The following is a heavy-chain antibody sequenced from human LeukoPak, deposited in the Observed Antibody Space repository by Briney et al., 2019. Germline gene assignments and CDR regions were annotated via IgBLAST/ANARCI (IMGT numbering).Heavy chain of an antibody. CDR1: GGTFSSYA. CDR2: IIPILGIA. CDR3: ARGGSGGTYYYYGMDV. D-gene: IGHD6-19*01. V-gene: IGHV1-69*04. J-gene: IGHJ6*02. Sequence: SVKVSCKASGGTFSSYAISWVRQAPGQGLEWMGRIIPILGIANYAQKFQGRVTITADKSTSTAYMELSSLRSEDTAVYYCARGGSGGTYYYYGMDVWGQGTTVTVSS.